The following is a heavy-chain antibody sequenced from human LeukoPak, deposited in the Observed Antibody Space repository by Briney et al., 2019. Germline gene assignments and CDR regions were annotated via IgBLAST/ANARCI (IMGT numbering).Heavy chain of an antibody. J-gene: IGHJ6*03. Sequence: VASVKVSFKASGSSFKNYAIAWVRQSPGQGLEWMGGIISFFGTTNFAQKFQDRVTITADESTSTVHMELSSLRSEDTALYYCARIIAGATGVYYMDIWGKGTSVTVSS. CDR3: ARIIAGATGVYYMDI. V-gene: IGHV1-69*01. D-gene: IGHD1-26*01. CDR1: GSSFKNYA. CDR2: IISFFGTT.